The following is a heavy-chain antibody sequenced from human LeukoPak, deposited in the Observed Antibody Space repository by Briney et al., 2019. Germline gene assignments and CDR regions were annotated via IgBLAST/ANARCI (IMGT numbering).Heavy chain of an antibody. D-gene: IGHD6-19*01. Sequence: PSETLSLTCTVSGGSISSYYWSWIRQPPGKGLEWIGYIYYSGSTNYNPSLKSRVTISVDTSKNQFSLKLSSVTAADTAVYYCARDAAVAGTRSHNAFDIWGQGTMVTVSS. CDR2: IYYSGST. V-gene: IGHV4-59*01. CDR1: GGSISSYY. CDR3: ARDAAVAGTRSHNAFDI. J-gene: IGHJ3*02.